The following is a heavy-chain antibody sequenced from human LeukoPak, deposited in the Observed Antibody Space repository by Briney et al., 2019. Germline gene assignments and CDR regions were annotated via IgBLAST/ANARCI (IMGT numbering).Heavy chain of an antibody. Sequence: SETLSLTCAVYGGSFSGYYWSWIRQPPGKGLEWIGEINHSGSTNYNPSLKSRVTISVDTSKNQFSLKLSSVTAADTAVYHCARGKRWLNDYWGQGTLVTVSS. CDR3: ARGKRWLNDY. CDR1: GGSFSGYY. V-gene: IGHV4-34*01. J-gene: IGHJ4*02. CDR2: INHSGST. D-gene: IGHD5-24*01.